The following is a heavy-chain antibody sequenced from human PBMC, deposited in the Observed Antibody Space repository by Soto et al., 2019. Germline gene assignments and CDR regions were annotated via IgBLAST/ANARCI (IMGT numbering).Heavy chain of an antibody. CDR2: INPNTGAT. D-gene: IGHD3-9*01. J-gene: IGHJ4*02. Sequence: ASVKVSCKTSGSTFTGYYIHWVRQAPGQGLEWMGWINPNTGATLYAQKFQDRVTMTRDTSISTAYMELSGLTSEDTAVYFCAREKDYEILGVYKKAGGFDYWGQGTQVTVSS. V-gene: IGHV1-2*02. CDR1: GSTFTGYY. CDR3: AREKDYEILGVYKKAGGFDY.